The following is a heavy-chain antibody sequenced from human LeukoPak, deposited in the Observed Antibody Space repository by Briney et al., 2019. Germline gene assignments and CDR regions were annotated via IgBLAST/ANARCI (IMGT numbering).Heavy chain of an antibody. D-gene: IGHD4-17*01. CDR1: GGSISSYY. CDR2: IYYSGST. Sequence: PSETLSLTCTVSGGSISSYYWSWIRQPPGKGLEWLGYIYYSGSTNYNPSLKSRVTISVDTSKNQFSLKLSSVTAADTAAYYCARDQRRIPTVYYMDVWGKGTTVTVSS. J-gene: IGHJ6*03. V-gene: IGHV4-59*01. CDR3: ARDQRRIPTVYYMDV.